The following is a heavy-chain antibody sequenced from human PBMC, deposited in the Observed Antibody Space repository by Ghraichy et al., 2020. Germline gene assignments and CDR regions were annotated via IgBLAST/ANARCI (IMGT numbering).Heavy chain of an antibody. J-gene: IGHJ4*02. CDR3: ARLDFRSGRGSL. D-gene: IGHD3/OR15-3a*01. V-gene: IGHV1-18*01. CDR2: SSAYNGNT. Sequence: ASVKVSCKASGYNFTIYGLNWVRRAPGQGLEWMGWSSAYNGNTNYAQKFQGRLSMTTDTSTSTAYMELGSLRSDDTAVYYCARLDFRSGRGSLWGQGTLVTVSS. CDR1: GYNFTIYG.